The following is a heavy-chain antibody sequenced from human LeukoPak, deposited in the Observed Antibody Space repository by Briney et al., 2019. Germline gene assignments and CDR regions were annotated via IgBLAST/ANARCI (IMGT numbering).Heavy chain of an antibody. CDR3: ARDPKLAAAGTGNVFKI. Sequence: ASVKVSCKASGDTFSNYAISWLRQAPGQGLEWMGGIIPIFDTPNYAQKFQGRVTITAEKSTSTAYMELSSLRSEDTAVYYCARDPKLAAAGTGNVFKIWGKGTVSPSLQ. V-gene: IGHV1-69*06. CDR1: GDTFSNYA. D-gene: IGHD6-13*01. J-gene: IGHJ3*02. CDR2: IIPIFDTP.